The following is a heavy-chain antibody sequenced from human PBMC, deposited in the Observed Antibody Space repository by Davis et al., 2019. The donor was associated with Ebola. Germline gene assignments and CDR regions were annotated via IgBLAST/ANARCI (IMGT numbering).Heavy chain of an antibody. CDR1: GFSVSDKY. J-gene: IGHJ4*02. CDR2: IYRDGRM. Sequence: GESLKISCVGSGFSVSDKYMSWVRQAPGKGLEWVSVIYRDGRMYHADSVKGRFTISRDNSKNTLYLQMNSLRAEDTAVYYCAKDAYGSGRGLDYWGQGTLVTVSS. D-gene: IGHD3-10*01. V-gene: IGHV3-66*02. CDR3: AKDAYGSGRGLDY.